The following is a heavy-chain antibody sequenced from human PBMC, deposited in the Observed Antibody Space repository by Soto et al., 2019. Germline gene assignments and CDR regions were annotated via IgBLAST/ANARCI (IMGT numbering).Heavy chain of an antibody. V-gene: IGHV3-49*03. J-gene: IGHJ4*02. D-gene: IGHD6-6*01. CDR1: GFTFGDFG. Sequence: PGGSLRLSCTGSGFTFGDFGMSWFRQAPGKGLEWLSFIRSKGYGGTTESAASVRGRFITSRDDSKSIAYLQMNSLKTEDTAVYYCTRFLAARFDFWGQGVLVTVSS. CDR2: IRSKGYGGTT. CDR3: TRFLAARFDF.